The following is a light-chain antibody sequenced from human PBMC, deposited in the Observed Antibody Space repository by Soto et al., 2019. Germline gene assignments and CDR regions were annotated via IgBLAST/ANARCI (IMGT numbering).Light chain of an antibody. CDR1: QNVNSY. CDR2: DAS. J-gene: IGKJ4*01. Sequence: EFVLTQSPATLSLSPGERATLSCRASQNVNSYLAWYQQKPGQAPRLLIYDASNRATGIPARFSGSGSGTDFTLTISSLEPEDFAVYYCQQRSNWPSFGGGTKVEIK. CDR3: QQRSNWPS. V-gene: IGKV3-11*01.